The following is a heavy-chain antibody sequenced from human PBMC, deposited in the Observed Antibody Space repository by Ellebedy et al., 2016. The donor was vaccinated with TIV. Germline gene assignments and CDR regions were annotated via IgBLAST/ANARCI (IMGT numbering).Heavy chain of an antibody. D-gene: IGHD6-19*01. Sequence: GESLKISCAASGFTFNDYAMSWVRQAPGKGLEWVSAISGGYGDTYYADSVKGRFTISRDISKNTLYLQMHSLRAEDPTVYYCARCRGSGWYGDQWGQGTLVTVSS. J-gene: IGHJ4*02. V-gene: IGHV3-23*01. CDR3: ARCRGSGWYGDQ. CDR2: ISGGYGDT. CDR1: GFTFNDYA.